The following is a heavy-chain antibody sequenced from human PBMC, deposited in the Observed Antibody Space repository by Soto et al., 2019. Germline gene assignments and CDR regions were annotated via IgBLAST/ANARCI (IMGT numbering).Heavy chain of an antibody. V-gene: IGHV1-69*12. J-gene: IGHJ6*02. CDR2: TIPIFGTT. CDR3: ARDPLGRRGSHYHHHAIDV. CDR1: GGTFSSYG. D-gene: IGHD3-3*02. Sequence: QVQLVQSGAEVKKPGSSVKVSCKASGGTFSSYGISWVRQAPGQGLEWVGGTIPIFGTTKNAQRFQDRVTINADESTGTALMALNSLIFEDTAVYYCARDPLGRRGSHYHHHAIDVWGPGTTVTVSS.